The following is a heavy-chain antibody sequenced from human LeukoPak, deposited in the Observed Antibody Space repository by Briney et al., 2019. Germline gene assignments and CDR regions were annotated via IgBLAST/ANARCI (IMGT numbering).Heavy chain of an antibody. D-gene: IGHD6-13*01. V-gene: IGHV3-21*01. CDR3: ARVRPVIAAALLDY. Sequence: PGGSLRLSCAASGFTFRSYSMNWLRQAPGKGLQWVSCISSSSSYIDYADSVKGRLTISRDNAKNSLYLQMNSLRAEDTAVYYCARVRPVIAAALLDYWGQGTLVTASS. J-gene: IGHJ4*02. CDR2: ISSSSSYI. CDR1: GFTFRSYS.